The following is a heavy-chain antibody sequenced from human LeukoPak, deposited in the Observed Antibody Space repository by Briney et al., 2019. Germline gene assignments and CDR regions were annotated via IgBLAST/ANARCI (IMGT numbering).Heavy chain of an antibody. V-gene: IGHV1-18*01. CDR2: ISAYNGNT. CDR1: GGTFSSYA. D-gene: IGHD1-14*01. Sequence: ASVKVSCKASGGTFSSYAISWVRQAPGQGLEWMGWISAYNGNTNYAQKLQGRVTMTTDTSTSTAYMELRSLRSDDTAVYYCARDHRDYYYYYGMDVWGQGTTVTVSS. CDR3: ARDHRDYYYYYGMDV. J-gene: IGHJ6*02.